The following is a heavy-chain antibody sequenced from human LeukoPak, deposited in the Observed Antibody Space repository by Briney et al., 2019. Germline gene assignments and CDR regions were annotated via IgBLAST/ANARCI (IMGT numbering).Heavy chain of an antibody. V-gene: IGHV3-7*01. D-gene: IGHD1-26*01. CDR3: ARDDRGSYGLSGYYDYMDV. CDR2: INQDGSEN. J-gene: IGHJ6*03. Sequence: PGGSLRLSCAASGFTFSSYAMSWVRQAPGKGLEWVAHINQDGSENDYVDSVKGRFTISRDNAKNSLYLQMNSLRAEDTAVYYCARDDRGSYGLSGYYDYMDVWGKGTTVTVSS. CDR1: GFTFSSYA.